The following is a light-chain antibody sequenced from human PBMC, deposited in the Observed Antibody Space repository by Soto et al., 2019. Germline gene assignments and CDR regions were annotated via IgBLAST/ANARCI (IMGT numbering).Light chain of an antibody. J-gene: IGLJ1*01. Sequence: QSLLAQPCSVSGSRGQSITISCTGTSTYVGGYNYVSWYQHHPCKGPKLIIYEVSNRPSGVSDRFSGSKSGNKASLIISHLEAEDESDYYCGSYTSTDTPFVFGTGTKVTVL. V-gene: IGLV2-14*01. CDR1: STYVGGYNY. CDR2: EVS. CDR3: GSYTSTDTPFV.